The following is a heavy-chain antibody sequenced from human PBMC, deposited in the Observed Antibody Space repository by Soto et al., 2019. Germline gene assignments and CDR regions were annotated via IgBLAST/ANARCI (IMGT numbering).Heavy chain of an antibody. CDR3: ARDSDIVVSAVPMGAGYYYNALDI. CDR2: INPSGGRA. J-gene: IGHJ6*02. Sequence: QVLLVQSGAEVKKPGASVKVSCKASGYIFTSFYMHWVRQAPGQGLEWMGIINPSGGRASYTQKFHGRLIMTRDTSTMTVYMELSSLRSEDTAVYYCARDSDIVVSAVPMGAGYYYNALDIWGQGTTVTVSS. D-gene: IGHD2-15*01. V-gene: IGHV1-46*01. CDR1: GYIFTSFY.